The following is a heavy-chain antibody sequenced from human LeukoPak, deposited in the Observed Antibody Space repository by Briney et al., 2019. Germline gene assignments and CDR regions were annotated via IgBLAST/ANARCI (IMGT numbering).Heavy chain of an antibody. CDR1: GGSISSSSYY. D-gene: IGHD2-2*02. J-gene: IGHJ4*02. CDR2: TYYSGST. CDR3: ANYCSSTSCYTIFDY. Sequence: PSETLXLTCTVSGGSISSSSYYWGWIRQPPGKGLEWIGNTYYSGSTYYNPSLKSRVTISVDTSKNQFSLKLSSVTAADTAVYYCANYCSSTSCYTIFDYWGQGTLVTVSS. V-gene: IGHV4-39*01.